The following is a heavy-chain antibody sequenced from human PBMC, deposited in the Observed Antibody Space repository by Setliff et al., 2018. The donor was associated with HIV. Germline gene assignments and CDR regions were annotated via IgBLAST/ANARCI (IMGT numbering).Heavy chain of an antibody. J-gene: IGHJ4*02. D-gene: IGHD3-22*01. Sequence: PGGSPRLSCAASGFTFRNYWMHWVRQAPGKGLVWVSRIDGDGSGTSYADSVQGRFTISRDNAKNTLYLQMNSLRAEDTDEYYCAKELAASGLGYFDSWGRGILVTVSS. CDR1: GFTFRNYW. V-gene: IGHV3-74*01. CDR2: IDGDGSGT. CDR3: AKELAASGLGYFDS.